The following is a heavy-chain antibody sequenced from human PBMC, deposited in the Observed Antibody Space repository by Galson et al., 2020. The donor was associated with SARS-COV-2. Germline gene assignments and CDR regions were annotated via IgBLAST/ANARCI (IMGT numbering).Heavy chain of an antibody. V-gene: IGHV3-72*01. CDR1: GFTFNDHF. Sequence: GESLKISCIASGFTFNDHFMDWVRQAPGKGLEWVARIRNKANSYSTEYAASVKGRFIISRDDSKTSVHLQTNSLKTEDTAVYYCARDWEGAGDDWGQGTRVTFAS. CDR3: ARDWEGAGDD. J-gene: IGHJ4*02. D-gene: IGHD3-10*01. CDR2: IRNKANSYST.